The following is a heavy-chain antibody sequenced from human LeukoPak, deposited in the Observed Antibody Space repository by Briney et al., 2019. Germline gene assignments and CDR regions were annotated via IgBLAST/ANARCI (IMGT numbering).Heavy chain of an antibody. Sequence: GGSLRLSCAASGFIVSSNYMSWVRQAPGKGLEWVSIIYSGGSTYYADSVKGRFTISRHNSKNTLYLQMNSLRAEDTAVYYCARGAVAGYWYLDLWGRGTLVTVSS. D-gene: IGHD4-23*01. CDR3: ARGAVAGYWYLDL. CDR2: IYSGGST. J-gene: IGHJ2*01. CDR1: GFIVSSNY. V-gene: IGHV3-53*04.